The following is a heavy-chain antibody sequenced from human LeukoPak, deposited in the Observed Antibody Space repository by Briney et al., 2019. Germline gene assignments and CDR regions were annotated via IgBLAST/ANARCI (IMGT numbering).Heavy chain of an antibody. D-gene: IGHD2-2*01. CDR2: INHSGST. Sequence: PSETPSLTCAVYGGSFSGYYWSWIRQPPGKGLEWIGEINHSGSTNYNPSLKSRVTISVDTSKNQFSLKVSSVTAADTAVYYCASPYCSSTSCYYAYWGQGTLVTVSS. V-gene: IGHV4-34*01. CDR3: ASPYCSSTSCYYAY. J-gene: IGHJ4*02. CDR1: GGSFSGYY.